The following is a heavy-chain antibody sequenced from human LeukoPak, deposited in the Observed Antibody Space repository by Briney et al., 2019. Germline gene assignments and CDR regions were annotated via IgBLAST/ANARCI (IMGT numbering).Heavy chain of an antibody. CDR2: ISGTGGNT. V-gene: IGHV3-23*01. CDR1: GFSFSNYA. CDR3: AKDFEFKWQQPSDH. J-gene: IGHJ4*02. Sequence: GGSLRLSCAVSGFSFSNYAMSWVRQFPGKGLEWVSGISGTGGNTYYADSVKGRFTISRDNSKNMLYLQMNTLTAEDTAIYFCAKDFEFKWQQPSDHWGQGTPVTDSS. D-gene: IGHD1/OR15-1a*01.